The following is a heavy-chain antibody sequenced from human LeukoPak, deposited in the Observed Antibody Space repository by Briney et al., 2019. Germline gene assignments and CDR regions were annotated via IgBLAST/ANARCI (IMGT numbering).Heavy chain of an antibody. CDR2: INHSGST. D-gene: IGHD5-18*01. CDR3: ARDGYSYSHYYGMDV. V-gene: IGHV4-34*01. J-gene: IGHJ6*02. Sequence: KASETLSLTCTVSGGSISSYYWSWIRQPPGKGLEWIGEINHSGSTNYNPSLKSRVTISVDTSKNQFSLKLSSVTAADTAVYYCARDGYSYSHYYGMDVWGQGTTVTVSS. CDR1: GGSISSYY.